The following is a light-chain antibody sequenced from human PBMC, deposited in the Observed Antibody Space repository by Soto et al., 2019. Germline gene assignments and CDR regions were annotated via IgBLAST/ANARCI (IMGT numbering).Light chain of an antibody. CDR3: QQYSSLWT. Sequence: DIQMTQSPSTLSASVGDRVTITCRASQSISSWLAWYQQKPGKAPKLLIYKGSSLENGGPSRFSGGGSGTEFTLTISSLQPDDFATYYGQQYSSLWTFGQGTRVEIK. J-gene: IGKJ1*01. CDR1: QSISSW. V-gene: IGKV1-5*03. CDR2: KGS.